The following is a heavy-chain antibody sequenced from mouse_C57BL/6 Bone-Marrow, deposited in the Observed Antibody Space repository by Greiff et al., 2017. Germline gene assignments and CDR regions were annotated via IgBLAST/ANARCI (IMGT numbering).Heavy chain of an antibody. J-gene: IGHJ4*01. CDR2: INPYNGGT. V-gene: IGHV1-19*01. CDR1: GYTFTDYY. Sequence: EVQLQQSGPVLVKPGASVKMSCKASGYTFTDYYMNWVKQSHGKSLEWIGVINPYNGGTSYNQKFKGKATLTVDKSSSTAYMELNSLTSEDSAVYYCARSTVARGYYAMDYWGQGTSVTVSS. D-gene: IGHD1-1*01. CDR3: ARSTVARGYYAMDY.